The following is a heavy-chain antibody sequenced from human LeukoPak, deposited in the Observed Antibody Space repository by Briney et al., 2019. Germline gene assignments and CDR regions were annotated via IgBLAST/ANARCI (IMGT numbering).Heavy chain of an antibody. D-gene: IGHD3-22*01. CDR1: GDSISTYY. J-gene: IGHJ4*02. Sequence: PSETLSLTCTVSGDSISTYYWSWIRQPPGKGLEWIGYIYYRVTSDYNPSLKSRVTMSVDMSTRQISLKLSSVTAADTAVYYCAREVGYYSVSSGYYQSPFIDYWGQGTLVTVSS. CDR3: AREVGYYSVSSGYYQSPFIDY. V-gene: IGHV4-59*12. CDR2: IYYRVTS.